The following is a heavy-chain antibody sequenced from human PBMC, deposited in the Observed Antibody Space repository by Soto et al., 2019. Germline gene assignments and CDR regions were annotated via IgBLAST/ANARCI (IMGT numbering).Heavy chain of an antibody. V-gene: IGHV3-7*01. CDR3: ARGQYQSYYYYYYMDV. CDR2: IKQDGSEK. Sequence: PGGSLRLSCAASGFTFSSYWMSWVRQAPGKGLEWVANIKQDGSEKYYVDSVKGRFTISRDNAKNSLYLQMNSLRAEDTAVYYCARGQYQSYYYYYYMDVWGKGTTVTVSS. J-gene: IGHJ6*03. D-gene: IGHD2-2*01. CDR1: GFTFSSYW.